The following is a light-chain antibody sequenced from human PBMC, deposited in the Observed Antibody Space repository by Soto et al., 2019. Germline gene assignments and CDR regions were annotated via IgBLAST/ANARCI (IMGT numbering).Light chain of an antibody. Sequence: QSVLTQPPSVCGAPGQRVTISCTGGASNIGANYYVHWYQQLPGTAPKLLISGTSNRPSGVPDRFSGSKSGTSASLAITGLQAEDEAHYFCQSYDFTLGAFWVFGGGTKLTVL. CDR2: GTS. CDR3: QSYDFTLGAFWV. V-gene: IGLV1-40*01. CDR1: ASNIGANYY. J-gene: IGLJ3*02.